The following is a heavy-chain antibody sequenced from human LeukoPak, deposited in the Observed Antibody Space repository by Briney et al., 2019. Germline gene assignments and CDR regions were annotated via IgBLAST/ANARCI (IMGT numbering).Heavy chain of an antibody. CDR2: IRYDGSNK. J-gene: IGHJ3*02. CDR1: GFTFSSYG. D-gene: IGHD3-10*01. V-gene: IGHV3-30*02. Sequence: GGSLRLSCAASGFTFSSYGMHWVRQAPGKGLEWVAFIRYDGSNKYYADSVKGRFTISRDNSKNTLYLQMNSLRAEDTAVYYCATRVMKSTMVRGATPPFAFDIWGQGTMVTVSS. CDR3: ATRVMKSTMVRGATPPFAFDI.